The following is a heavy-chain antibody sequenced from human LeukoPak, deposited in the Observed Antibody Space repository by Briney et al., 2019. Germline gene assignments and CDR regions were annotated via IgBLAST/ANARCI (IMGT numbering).Heavy chain of an antibody. CDR1: GGSISSYY. J-gene: IGHJ4*02. D-gene: IGHD3-9*01. CDR3: ARAPLFDWLLYGTTYYFDY. V-gene: IGHV4-59*12. Sequence: SETLSLTGTGSGGSISSYYWSWIRQPPGKGLEWIGYIYYSGSTNYNPSLKSRVTISVDTSKNQFSLKLSSVTAADTAVYYCARAPLFDWLLYGTTYYFDYWGQGTLVTVSS. CDR2: IYYSGST.